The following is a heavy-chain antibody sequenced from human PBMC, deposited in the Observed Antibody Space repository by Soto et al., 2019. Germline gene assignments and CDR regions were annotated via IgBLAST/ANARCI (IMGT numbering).Heavy chain of an antibody. J-gene: IGHJ6*02. D-gene: IGHD3-3*01. CDR2: IYHSGST. CDR1: GGSISSSNW. Sequence: PSETLSLTCAFSGGSISSSNWWSWVRQPPGKGLEWIGEIYHSGSTNYNPSLKSRVTISVDKSKNQFSLKLSSVTAADTAVYYCARDRYDFWSGYYPSHYGMDVWGQGTTVTVSS. CDR3: ARDRYDFWSGYYPSHYGMDV. V-gene: IGHV4-4*02.